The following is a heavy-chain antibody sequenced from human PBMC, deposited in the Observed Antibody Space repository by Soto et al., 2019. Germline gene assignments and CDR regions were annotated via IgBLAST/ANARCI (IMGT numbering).Heavy chain of an antibody. CDR3: ARSGSGGSSLLGYFDY. CDR1: GGPINSPDYY. V-gene: IGHV4-30-4*01. Sequence: SETLSLTCNVPGGPINSPDYYWTWIRQSPGKGLEWIGYLYYSGSTNYNPSLKSRVTISVDTSKNQFSLKLSSVTAADTAVYNCARSGSGGSSLLGYFDYWGQGTLVTVSS. CDR2: LYYSGST. D-gene: IGHD2-15*01. J-gene: IGHJ4*02.